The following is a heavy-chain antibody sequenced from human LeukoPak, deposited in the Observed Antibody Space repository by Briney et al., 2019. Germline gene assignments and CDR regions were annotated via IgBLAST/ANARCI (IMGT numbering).Heavy chain of an antibody. V-gene: IGHV1-8*01. D-gene: IGHD7-27*01. J-gene: IGHJ4*02. CDR2: MSPNSGDT. CDR3: ARGPPNWGYDY. Sequence: ASVKVSCTASGYTFTSYDFNWVRQATGRRPEWMGWMSPNSGDTGYAQKFQDRVTMTRNTSISTAYMELSSLRSDDTAVYYCARGPPNWGYDYWGPGALVTVSS. CDR1: GYTFTSYD.